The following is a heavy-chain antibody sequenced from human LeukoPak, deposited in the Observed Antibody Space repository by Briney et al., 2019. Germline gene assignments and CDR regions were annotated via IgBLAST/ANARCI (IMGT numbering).Heavy chain of an antibody. Sequence: GGSLRLSCTDSGSTFSSRDMTWVRQAPGKGLEWISYISSSGYTTRYADSVKGRFTISRDNSKNTVYLQMDSLRVEDTAVYYCGKTTTGYSSGRYPGWPVDYWGQGTLVTVSS. J-gene: IGHJ4*02. CDR1: GSTFSSRD. CDR3: GKTTTGYSSGRYPGWPVDY. CDR2: ISSSGYTT. V-gene: IGHV3-48*03. D-gene: IGHD6-19*01.